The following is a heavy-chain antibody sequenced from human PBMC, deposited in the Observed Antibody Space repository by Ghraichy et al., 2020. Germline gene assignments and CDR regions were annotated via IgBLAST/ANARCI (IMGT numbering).Heavy chain of an antibody. J-gene: IGHJ4*02. CDR2: IYYSGST. D-gene: IGHD6-19*01. CDR1: GGSISSSSYY. Sequence: SETLSLTCTVSGGSISSSSYYWGWIRQPPGKGLEWIGSIYYSGSTYYNPSLKSRVTISVDTSKNQFSLKLSSVTAADTAVYYCARRRYSSGWYPDYWGQGTLVTVSS. V-gene: IGHV4-39*01. CDR3: ARRRYSSGWYPDY.